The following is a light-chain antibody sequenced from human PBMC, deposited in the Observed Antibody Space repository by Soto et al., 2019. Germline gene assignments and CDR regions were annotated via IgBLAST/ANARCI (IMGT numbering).Light chain of an antibody. CDR1: QSLSGNY. J-gene: IGKJ2*01. CDR2: GAS. Sequence: DIVLTQSPGTLSLSPGERATLSCRASQSLSGNYLAWYQQRPGQPPRLLIYGASSRATGIPDRFSGSGSGTDFTLTISRLEPEDLAVYICQQYGSSHMYTFGQGTKLEIK. V-gene: IGKV3-20*01. CDR3: QQYGSSHMYT.